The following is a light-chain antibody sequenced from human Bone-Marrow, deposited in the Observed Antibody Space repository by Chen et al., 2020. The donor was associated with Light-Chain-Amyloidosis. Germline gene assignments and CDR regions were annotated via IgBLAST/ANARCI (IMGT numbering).Light chain of an antibody. CDR2: EVT. CDR1: SSDVGGDNH. CDR3: SSYTITNTLV. V-gene: IGLV2-14*01. J-gene: IGLJ1*01. Sequence: SALNQTASVPRSPGQSITISCTRTSSDVGGDNHVSWYQQHPDNAPKLMIYEVTNRPSWVPDRFSGSKSDNTASLTISGLQTEDEADYFCSSYTITNTLVFGSGTRVTVL.